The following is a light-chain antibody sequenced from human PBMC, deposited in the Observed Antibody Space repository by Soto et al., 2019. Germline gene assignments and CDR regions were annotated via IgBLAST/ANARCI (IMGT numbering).Light chain of an antibody. V-gene: IGKV1-5*01. J-gene: IGKJ3*01. CDR1: QSISTW. CDR3: QQYKNYLT. Sequence: DIQMTQSPSTLSASVGDRVTNTCRASQSISTWLAWYQQKPGKAPKVLIYGASSLESGVPSRFSGSGSGTEFTLTISSLQPDDFATYYCQQYKNYLTFGPGTKVDIK. CDR2: GAS.